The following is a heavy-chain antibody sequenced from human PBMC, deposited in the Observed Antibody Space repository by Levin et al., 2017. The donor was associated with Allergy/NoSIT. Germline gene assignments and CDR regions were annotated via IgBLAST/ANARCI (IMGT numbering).Heavy chain of an antibody. CDR1: GGSFSGYY. V-gene: IGHV4-34*01. J-gene: IGHJ2*01. D-gene: IGHD6-19*01. CDR2: INHSGST. CDR3: ARVCPYSSGWFGWYFDL. Sequence: PSETLSLTCAVYGGSFSGYYWSWIRQPPGKGLEWIGEINHSGSTNYNPSLKSRVTMSVDTSKNQFSLKLSSVTAADTAVYYCARVCPYSSGWFGWYFDLWGRGTLVTVSS.